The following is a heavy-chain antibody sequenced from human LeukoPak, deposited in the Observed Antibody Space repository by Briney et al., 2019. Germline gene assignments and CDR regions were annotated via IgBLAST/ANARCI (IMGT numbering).Heavy chain of an antibody. J-gene: IGHJ4*02. CDR3: AKDGAWLRFDD. V-gene: IGHV3-23*01. D-gene: IGHD5-12*01. CDR1: GFPFSSHG. CDR2: ISPGGGPT. Sequence: GGTLRLSCAGSGFPFSSHGMNWVRQAPGKGLEWVSGISPGGGPTYYADSVKGRFTISRGDLKSTLYLQMKTLRAEDTAVYYCAKDGAWLRFDDWGQGILVTVSS.